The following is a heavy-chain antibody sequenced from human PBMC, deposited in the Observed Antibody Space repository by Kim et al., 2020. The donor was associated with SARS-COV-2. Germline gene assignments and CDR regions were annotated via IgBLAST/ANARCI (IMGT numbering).Heavy chain of an antibody. V-gene: IGHV7-4-1*02. J-gene: IGHJ4*02. CDR1: GYTFTSYA. D-gene: IGHD2-15*01. Sequence: ASVKVSCKASGYTFTSYAMNWVRQAPGQGLEWMGWINTNTGNPTYAQGFTGRFVFSLDTSVSTAYLQISSLKAEDTAVYYCARDIVVVVDPTRPYETGVDYWGQGTLVTVSS. CDR2: INTNTGNP. CDR3: ARDIVVVVDPTRPYETGVDY.